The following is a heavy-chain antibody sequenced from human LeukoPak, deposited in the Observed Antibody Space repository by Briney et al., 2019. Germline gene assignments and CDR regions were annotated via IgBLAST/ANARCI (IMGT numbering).Heavy chain of an antibody. Sequence: SETLSLTCAVYGGSFSGYYWSWIRQPPGKGLEWIGEINHSGSTNYNPSLKRRVTISVDTSKNQFSLKLSSVTAADTAVYYCARGRLLFQHWGQGTLVTVSS. J-gene: IGHJ1*01. CDR3: ARGRLLFQH. CDR1: GGSFSGYY. CDR2: INHSGST. V-gene: IGHV4-34*01. D-gene: IGHD2-21*01.